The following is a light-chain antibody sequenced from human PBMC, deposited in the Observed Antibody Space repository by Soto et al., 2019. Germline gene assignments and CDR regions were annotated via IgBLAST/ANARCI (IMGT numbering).Light chain of an antibody. CDR3: SLYAGXSNV. CDR1: SSDVCGDNY. V-gene: IGLV2-8*01. J-gene: IGLJ1*01. CDR2: EVN. Sequence: QSLLTQPPSASGSPVQSVAISCTGTSSDVCGDNYVSWYQQHPGKDPKLMIYEVNKRPSGVPDRFSGSKSGNTASLTFSGPQAEAEADYYCSLYAGXSNVLGTGTKVXV.